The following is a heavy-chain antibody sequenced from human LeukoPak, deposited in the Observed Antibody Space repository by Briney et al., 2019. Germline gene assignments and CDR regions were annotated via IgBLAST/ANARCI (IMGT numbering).Heavy chain of an antibody. J-gene: IGHJ4*02. CDR3: ARGPGHSFKY. Sequence: TSSETLSLTCTVSGGSISSSSYYWGWIRQPPGKGLEWIGSIYYSGSTYYNPSLKSRVTVSVDISADMSTTRVSLNLKSVTAADTAIYYCARGPGHSFKYWGQGTRVTVSS. D-gene: IGHD1-1*01. V-gene: IGHV4-39*07. CDR1: GGSISSSSYY. CDR2: IYYSGST.